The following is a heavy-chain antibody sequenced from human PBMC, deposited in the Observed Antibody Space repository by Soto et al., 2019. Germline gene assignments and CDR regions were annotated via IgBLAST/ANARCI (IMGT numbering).Heavy chain of an antibody. V-gene: IGHV1-69*04. CDR1: GYTFTGYG. CDR3: ARLIVGATTNAFDI. D-gene: IGHD1-26*01. J-gene: IGHJ3*02. Sequence: SVKVSCKASGYTFTGYGISWVRQAPGQGLEWMGRIIPILGIANYAQKFQGRVTITADKSTSTAYMELSSLRSEDTAVYYCARLIVGATTNAFDIWGQGTMVTVSS. CDR2: IIPILGIA.